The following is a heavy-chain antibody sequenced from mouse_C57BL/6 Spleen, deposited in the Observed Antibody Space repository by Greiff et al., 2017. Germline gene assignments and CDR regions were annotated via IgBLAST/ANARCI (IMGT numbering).Heavy chain of an antibody. Sequence: QVQLQQPGAELVRPGSSVKLSCKASGYTFTSYWMDWVKQRPGQGLEWIGNIYPSDSETHYNQKFKDKATLTVDKSSSTAYMQLSSLTSEDSAVYYCARTHYYGSSCWGQGTTLTVSS. V-gene: IGHV1-61*01. D-gene: IGHD1-1*01. CDR2: IYPSDSET. CDR1: GYTFTSYW. CDR3: ARTHYYGSSC. J-gene: IGHJ2*01.